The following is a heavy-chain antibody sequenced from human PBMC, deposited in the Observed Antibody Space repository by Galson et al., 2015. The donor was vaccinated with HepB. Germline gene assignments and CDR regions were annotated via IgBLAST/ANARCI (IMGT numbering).Heavy chain of an antibody. CDR2: ISSSSSYI. CDR1: GFTFSSYS. D-gene: IGHD3-3*01. J-gene: IGHJ4*02. Sequence: SLRLSCAASGFTFSSYSMNWVRQAPGKGLEWVSSISSSSSYIYYADSVNGRFTISRDNAKNLLYLQMNSLRAEDKAVYYCARAPFWSGYYLLDYWGQGTLVTVAS. CDR3: ARAPFWSGYYLLDY. V-gene: IGHV3-21*01.